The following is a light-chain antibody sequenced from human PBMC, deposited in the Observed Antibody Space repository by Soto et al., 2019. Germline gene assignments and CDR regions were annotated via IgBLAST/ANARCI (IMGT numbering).Light chain of an antibody. CDR2: EVS. V-gene: IGLV2-8*01. CDR3: SSFAGSPVV. CDR1: SSDVGEENY. J-gene: IGLJ2*01. Sequence: QSVPTQPPSASGSPGQSVTITCSGTSSDVGEENYVSWYQQHPGKVPKLILYEVSKRPSGVPDRFSGSRSGNTASLTVSGLQAEDEADYYCSSFAGSPVVFGGGTKLTVL.